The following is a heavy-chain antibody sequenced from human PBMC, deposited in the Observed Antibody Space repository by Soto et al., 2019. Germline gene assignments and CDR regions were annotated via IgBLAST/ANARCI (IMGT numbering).Heavy chain of an antibody. CDR2: IIPIFGTA. CDR1: GGTFSSYA. D-gene: IGHD4-17*01. J-gene: IGHJ6*02. CDR3: ARSSGRLTTVTHYYYYGMDV. Sequence: SVKVSCKASGGTFSSYAISWVRQAPGQGLEWMGGIIPIFGTANYAQKFQGRVTITADESTSTSYMELSSLRSEDTAVYYCARSSGRLTTVTHYYYYGMDVWGQGTTVTVSS. V-gene: IGHV1-69*13.